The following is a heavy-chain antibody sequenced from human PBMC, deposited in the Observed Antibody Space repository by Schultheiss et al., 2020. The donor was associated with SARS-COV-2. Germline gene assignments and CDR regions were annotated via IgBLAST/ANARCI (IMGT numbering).Heavy chain of an antibody. Sequence: GESLKISCAASGFTFSNAWMNWVRQAPGKGLEWVGRIKSKTDGGTTDYAAPVKGRFTISRDDSKNTLYLQMNSLKTEDTAVYYCTSSGAQGYCSSTSCYGWLPDAFDIWGQGTMVTVSS. J-gene: IGHJ3*02. CDR3: TSSGAQGYCSSTSCYGWLPDAFDI. D-gene: IGHD2-2*01. V-gene: IGHV3-15*07. CDR2: IKSKTDGGTT. CDR1: GFTFSNAW.